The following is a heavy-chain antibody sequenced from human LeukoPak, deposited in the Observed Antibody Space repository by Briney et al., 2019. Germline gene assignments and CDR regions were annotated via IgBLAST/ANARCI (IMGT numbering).Heavy chain of an antibody. CDR1: GFTFSSYS. CDR3: ALGGILTGYYYYYGMDA. Sequence: GGSLRLSCAASGFTFSSYSMNWVRQAPGKGLEWVSYISSSSSTIYYADSVKGRFTISRDNAKNSLYLQMNSLRDEDTAVYYCALGGILTGYYYYYGMDAWGQGTTVTVSS. D-gene: IGHD3-9*01. CDR2: ISSSSSTI. V-gene: IGHV3-48*02. J-gene: IGHJ6*02.